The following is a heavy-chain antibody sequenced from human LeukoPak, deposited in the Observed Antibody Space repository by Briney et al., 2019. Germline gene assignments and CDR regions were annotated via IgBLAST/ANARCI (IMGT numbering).Heavy chain of an antibody. D-gene: IGHD2-2*01. CDR2: IDPSDSYT. Sequence: GESLKIFCKGSGYSFTSYWISWVRQMPGKGLEWMGRIDPSDSYTNYSPSFQGHVTISADKSISTAYLQWSSLKASDTAMYYCARPPYCSSTSCYDWFWFDPWGQGTLVTVSS. J-gene: IGHJ5*02. CDR3: ARPPYCSSTSCYDWFWFDP. CDR1: GYSFTSYW. V-gene: IGHV5-10-1*01.